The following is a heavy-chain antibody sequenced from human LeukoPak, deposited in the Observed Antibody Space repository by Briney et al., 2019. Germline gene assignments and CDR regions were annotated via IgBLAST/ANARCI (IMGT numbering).Heavy chain of an antibody. CDR3: ARVPIASANWFDP. CDR2: IIPIVGTA. J-gene: IGHJ5*02. V-gene: IGHV1-69*13. D-gene: IGHD2-15*01. Sequence: GASVKVSCKASGDTFSSYAISWVRQAPGQGLEWMGGIIPIVGTANYAQKFQGRVTITADESTSTAYMELSSLRSEDTAVYYCARVPIASANWFDPWGQGTLVTVSS. CDR1: GDTFSSYA.